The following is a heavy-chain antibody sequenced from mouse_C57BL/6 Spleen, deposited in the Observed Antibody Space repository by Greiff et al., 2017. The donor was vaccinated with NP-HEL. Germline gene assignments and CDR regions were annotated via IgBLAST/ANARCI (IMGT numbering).Heavy chain of an antibody. D-gene: IGHD1-2*01. CDR2: ISSGSSTI. V-gene: IGHV5-17*01. CDR3: ASLRPYAMDY. J-gene: IGHJ4*01. CDR1: GFTFSDYG. Sequence: EVKLVESGGGLVKPGGSLKLSCAASGFTFSDYGMHWVRQAPEKGLEWVAYISSGSSTIYYADTVKGRFTISRDNAKNTLFLQMTSLRSEDTAMYYCASLRPYAMDYWGQGTSVTVSS.